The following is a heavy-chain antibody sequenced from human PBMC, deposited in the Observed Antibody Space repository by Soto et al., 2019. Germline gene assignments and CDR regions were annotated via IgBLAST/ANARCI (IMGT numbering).Heavy chain of an antibody. J-gene: IGHJ4*02. V-gene: IGHV4-61*01. CDR1: GGSVSSDTYY. Sequence: QVQLQESGPGLLKPSETLSLTCTVSGGSVSSDTYYLSWIRQAPGKGLEWIAYIFYSGGTNYNPSLKSRVTISVDTSKNQFSLRLSSVTAADTAAYYCARGGGITATFDYWGQGTLVTVSS. D-gene: IGHD5-18*01. CDR3: ARGGGITATFDY. CDR2: IFYSGGT.